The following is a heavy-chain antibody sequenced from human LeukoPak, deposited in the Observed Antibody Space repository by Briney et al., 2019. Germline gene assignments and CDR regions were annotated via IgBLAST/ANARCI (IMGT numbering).Heavy chain of an antibody. J-gene: IGHJ6*03. CDR3: ARLKAVAFYYYMDV. Sequence: PSGTLSLTCAVSGGSISSSNWWSWVRQPPGQGLEWIGEIYHSGSTNYNPSLKSRVTISVDKSKNQFSLKLSSVTAADTAVYYCARLKAVAFYYYMDVWGKGTTVTVSS. D-gene: IGHD6-19*01. CDR1: GGSISSSNW. V-gene: IGHV4-4*02. CDR2: IYHSGST.